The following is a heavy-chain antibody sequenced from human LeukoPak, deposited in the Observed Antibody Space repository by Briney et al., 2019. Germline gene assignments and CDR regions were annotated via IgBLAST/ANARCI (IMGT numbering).Heavy chain of an antibody. D-gene: IGHD3-22*01. J-gene: IGHJ4*02. CDR3: ARESYDSRPSFDY. Sequence: GASVKVSCKASGYTFTSYDINWVRQATGQGLEWMGWMNPNSGNTGYAQKFQGRVTMTRNTSISTAYMELSSLRSEDTAVYYCARESYDSRPSFDYWGQGTLVTVSS. CDR2: MNPNSGNT. CDR1: GYTFTSYD. V-gene: IGHV1-8*01.